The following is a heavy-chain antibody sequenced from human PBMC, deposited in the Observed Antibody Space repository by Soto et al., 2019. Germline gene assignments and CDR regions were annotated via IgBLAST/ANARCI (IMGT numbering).Heavy chain of an antibody. J-gene: IGHJ5*02. CDR2: IYYSGST. CDR3: AGVGDSSDTLGWFDP. CDR1: GGSISSGGYY. Sequence: QVQLQESGPGLVKPSQTLSLTCTVSGGSISSGGYYWSWIRQHPGKGLEWIGYIYYSGSTYYNPSLRSRVTISGDTSKNQFSLKLSSVTAADTAVYYCAGVGDSSDTLGWFDPWGQGTLVTVSS. D-gene: IGHD3-22*01. V-gene: IGHV4-31*03.